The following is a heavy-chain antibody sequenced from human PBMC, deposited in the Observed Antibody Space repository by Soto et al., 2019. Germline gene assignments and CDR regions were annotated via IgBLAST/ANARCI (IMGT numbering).Heavy chain of an antibody. D-gene: IGHD3-16*01. Sequence: EVQLVESGGGLVKPGGSLRLSCAASGVTFSSYTMNWVRQAPGKGLEWVSSISSSSSYIYYADSVKGRFTISRDNAKHALYLQMNSLRAEDTAVYYCARDQGAGYWGQGTLVTVSS. V-gene: IGHV3-21*01. CDR1: GVTFSSYT. J-gene: IGHJ4*02. CDR3: ARDQGAGY. CDR2: ISSSSSYI.